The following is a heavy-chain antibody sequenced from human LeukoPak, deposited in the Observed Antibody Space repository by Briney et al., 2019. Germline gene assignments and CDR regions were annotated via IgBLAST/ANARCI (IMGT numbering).Heavy chain of an antibody. V-gene: IGHV4-59*08. D-gene: IGHD3-22*01. CDR2: IYYSGST. J-gene: IGHJ6*02. Sequence: PSETLSLTCTVSGGSISRYYWSWIRQPPGKGLEWIGYIYYSGSTNYNPSLKSRVTISVDTSKNQFSLKLSSVTAADTAVYYCARLYDSSGYYRPDYYYYGMDVWGQGTTVTVSS. CDR1: GGSISRYY. CDR3: ARLYDSSGYYRPDYYYYGMDV.